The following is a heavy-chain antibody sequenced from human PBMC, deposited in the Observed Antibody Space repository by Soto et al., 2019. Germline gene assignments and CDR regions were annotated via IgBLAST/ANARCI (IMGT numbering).Heavy chain of an antibody. CDR2: IYGTGNT. J-gene: IGHJ6*02. CDR3: RSSSRYSTDV. D-gene: IGHD6-19*01. Sequence: QLQLQESGPGLVKPSETLSLSCTVSGGSISSSFYWGWIRQPPGKGLEWIGSIYGTGNTYYNPSLKGRVTISADTSQNQFFLNLISVTAADTAVYYCRSSSRYSTDVWGQGATVTVSS. V-gene: IGHV4-39*01. CDR1: GGSISSSFY.